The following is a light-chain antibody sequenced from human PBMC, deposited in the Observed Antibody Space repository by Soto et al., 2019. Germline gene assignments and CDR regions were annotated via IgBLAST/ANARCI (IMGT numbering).Light chain of an antibody. V-gene: IGKV3-15*01. CDR2: GAS. Sequence: EIVMTQSPASLSVSPGEGATLSCRASQTVASNLAWYQQKPGQAPRLLIHGASTRATGVPARFSGSGSGTDFTLTISSLQSEDSGVYYCQQYHNWPPQYTFGQGTKLQIK. CDR1: QTVASN. CDR3: QQYHNWPPQYT. J-gene: IGKJ2*01.